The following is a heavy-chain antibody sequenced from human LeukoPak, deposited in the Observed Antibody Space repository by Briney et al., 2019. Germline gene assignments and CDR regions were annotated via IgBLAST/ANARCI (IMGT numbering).Heavy chain of an antibody. CDR2: ISGSGGST. D-gene: IGHD2-21*02. CDR1: GFTFSSYG. CDR3: AKSRGDYYSYYYMDV. Sequence: SGGTLRLSCAASGFTFSSYGMSWVRQAPGKGLEWVSAISGSGGSTYYADSVKGRFTISRDSSKNTLSLQMNSLRAEDTAVYYCAKSRGDYYSYYYMDVWGKGTTVTVSS. J-gene: IGHJ6*03. V-gene: IGHV3-23*01.